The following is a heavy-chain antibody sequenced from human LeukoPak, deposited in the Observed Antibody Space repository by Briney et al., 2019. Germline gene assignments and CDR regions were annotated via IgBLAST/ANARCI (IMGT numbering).Heavy chain of an antibody. J-gene: IGHJ6*03. V-gene: IGHV1-18*01. CDR3: ARGASPPREIYYYYYMDV. CDR1: GYTFTSYG. CDR2: ISAYNGNT. Sequence: ASVKVSCKASGYTFTSYGISWVRQAPGQGLEWMGWISAYNGNTNYAQKLQGRVTMTTDTSTSTAYMELSSLRSEDTAVYYCARGASPPREIYYYYYMDVWGKGTTVTVSS.